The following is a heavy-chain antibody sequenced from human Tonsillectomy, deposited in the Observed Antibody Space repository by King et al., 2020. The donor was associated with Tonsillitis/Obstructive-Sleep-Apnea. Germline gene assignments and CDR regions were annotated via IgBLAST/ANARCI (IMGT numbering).Heavy chain of an antibody. D-gene: IGHD3-10*01. CDR3: ARPYYFNSLAAFDV. V-gene: IGHV5-51*03. Sequence: VQLVESGAEVKKPGDSLKISCEGSGYTFTDYWIAWVRQMPGKGLEWMGFIYPDDSDTRYSPSFQGQVTMSADKSINTAYLQWTSLQASDTGMYYCARPYYFNSLAAFDVWGQGTMVTVSS. CDR1: GYTFTDYW. J-gene: IGHJ3*01. CDR2: IYPDDSDT.